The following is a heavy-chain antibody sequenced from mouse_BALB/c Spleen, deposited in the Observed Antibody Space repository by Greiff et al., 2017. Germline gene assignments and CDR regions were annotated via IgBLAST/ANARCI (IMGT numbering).Heavy chain of an antibody. CDR2: IWRGGST. Sequence: VHLVESGPSLVQPSQSLSITCTVSGFSLTSYGVHWVRQSPGKGLEWLGVIWRGGSTDYNAAFMSRLSITKDNSKSQVFFKMNSLQADDTAIYYCAKNCYRYDGRDWYFDVWGAGTTVTVSS. J-gene: IGHJ1*01. D-gene: IGHD2-14*01. V-gene: IGHV2-5-1*01. CDR3: AKNCYRYDGRDWYFDV. CDR1: GFSLTSYG.